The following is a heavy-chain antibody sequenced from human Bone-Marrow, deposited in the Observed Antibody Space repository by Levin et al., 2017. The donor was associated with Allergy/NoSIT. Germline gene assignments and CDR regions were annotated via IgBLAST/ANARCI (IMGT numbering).Heavy chain of an antibody. CDR3: ARHDDFWGGHYGMDV. Sequence: GSLRLSCNVSGGSVSNYYLSWIRQPPGRGLEWLGYIYSSGSTNYNPSLKSRVTISADSSKRQVSLKVNSVTAADTAVYYCARHDDFWGGHYGMDVWGQGTAVIVSS. J-gene: IGHJ6*02. D-gene: IGHD3-3*01. CDR1: GGSVSNYY. CDR2: IYSSGST. V-gene: IGHV4-59*08.